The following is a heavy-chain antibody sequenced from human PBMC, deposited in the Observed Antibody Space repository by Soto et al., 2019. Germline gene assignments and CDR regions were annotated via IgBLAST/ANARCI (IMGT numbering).Heavy chain of an antibody. CDR1: GFTFSSYG. D-gene: IGHD1-26*01. CDR3: ATEGIVGATGLDY. J-gene: IGHJ4*02. V-gene: IGHV3-33*01. CDR2: IWYDGSNK. Sequence: GGSLRLSCAASGFTFSSYGMHWVRQAPGKGLEWVAVIWYDGSNKYYADSVKGRFTISRDNSKNTLYLQMNSLRAEDTAVYYCATEGIVGATGLDYWGQGTLVTVSS.